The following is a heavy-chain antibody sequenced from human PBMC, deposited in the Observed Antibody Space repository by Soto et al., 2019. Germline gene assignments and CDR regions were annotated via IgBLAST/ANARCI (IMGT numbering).Heavy chain of an antibody. Sequence: QITLKESGPTLVKPTQTLTLTCTFSGFSLSTSGVGVGWIRQPPGKALELLALIYWDDDKRYSPSLKSRLTTTKDTSKNQVVLTRTNMDPVDTATYYCAHRPSYCSGGSCYSGFGYWGQGTLVTVSS. V-gene: IGHV2-5*02. CDR2: IYWDDDK. CDR3: AHRPSYCSGGSCYSGFGY. CDR1: GFSLSTSGVG. D-gene: IGHD2-15*01. J-gene: IGHJ4*02.